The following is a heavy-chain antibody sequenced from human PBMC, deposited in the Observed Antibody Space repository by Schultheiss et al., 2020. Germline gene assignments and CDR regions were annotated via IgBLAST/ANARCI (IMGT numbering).Heavy chain of an antibody. V-gene: IGHV3-30*18. J-gene: IGHJ6*04. Sequence: VGSLRLSCAASGFTFSSYGMHWVRQAPGKGLEWVAVISYDGSNKYYADSVKGRFTISRDNSKNTLYLQMNSLKAEDTAVYYCAKDFWNYDYYYGMDVWGKGTTVTVSS. CDR1: GFTFSSYG. CDR3: AKDFWNYDYYYGMDV. CDR2: ISYDGSNK. D-gene: IGHD1-1*01.